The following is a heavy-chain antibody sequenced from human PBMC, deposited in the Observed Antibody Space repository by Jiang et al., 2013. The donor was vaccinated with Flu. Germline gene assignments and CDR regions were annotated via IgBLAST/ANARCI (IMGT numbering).Heavy chain of an antibody. CDR3: ARNSGDYWNYFDY. Sequence: EVQLVESGAEVKKPGESLKISCKVSGYRFSNYWIGWVRQMPGKGPEWMGIIYPGDSDTRYSPSFQGQVTISADESMSTAYLHWSSLEASDTAIYYCARNSGDYWNYFDYWGQGTLVTVSS. V-gene: IGHV5-51*01. CDR1: GYRFSNYW. CDR2: IYPGDSDT. J-gene: IGHJ4*02. D-gene: IGHD1-26*01.